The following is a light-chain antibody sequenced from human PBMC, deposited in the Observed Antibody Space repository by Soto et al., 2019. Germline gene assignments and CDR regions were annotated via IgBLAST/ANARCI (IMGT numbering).Light chain of an antibody. CDR1: SSDVGAYNS. J-gene: IGLJ3*02. CDR2: DVN. Sequence: QSALTQPRSVSGSPGQSVTISCTGTSSDVGAYNSVSWYQQHPGRAPKLMIFDVNKRPSGVPDRFSGSKSDNTASLTISGLQAEDEADYGCGSYAGSNTWVFGGGTKVTVL. CDR3: GSYAGSNTWV. V-gene: IGLV2-11*01.